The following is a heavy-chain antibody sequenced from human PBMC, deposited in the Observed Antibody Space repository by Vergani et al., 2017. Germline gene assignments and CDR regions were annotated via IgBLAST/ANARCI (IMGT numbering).Heavy chain of an antibody. CDR2: ISWNSGSI. V-gene: IGHV3-9*01. CDR3: AKDNY. CDR1: GFTFDDYA. Sequence: EVQLLESGGGLVQPGRSLRLSCAASGFTFDDYAMHWVRQAPGKGLEWVSGISWNSGSIGYADSVKGRFTISRDNAKNSLYLQMNSLRAEDTALYYCAKDNYWGQGTLVTVSS. J-gene: IGHJ4*02.